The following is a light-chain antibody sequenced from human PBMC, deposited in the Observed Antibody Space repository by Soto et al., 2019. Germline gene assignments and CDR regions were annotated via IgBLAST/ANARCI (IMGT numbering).Light chain of an antibody. CDR3: HSYEGSKSYV. CDR1: SSDGGSYTI. CDR2: EGS. V-gene: IGLV2-23*01. J-gene: IGLJ1*01. Sequence: QSGLSQPASMSGSPGQSITISCTGSSSDGGSYTIVSWYQQHAGKAPKLLIYEGSERPSGVSSRFSASESGNRASLTISGLQAEEEADYYCHSYEGSKSYVFGIGTKVTVL.